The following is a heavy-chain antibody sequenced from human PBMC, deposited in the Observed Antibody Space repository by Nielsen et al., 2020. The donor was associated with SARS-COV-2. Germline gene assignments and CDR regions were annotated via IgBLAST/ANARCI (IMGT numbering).Heavy chain of an antibody. J-gene: IGHJ6*02. Sequence: GSLRLSCTVSGGSISSYYWSWIRQPPGKGLEWIGYIYYSGSTNYNPSLKSRVTISVDTSKNQFSLKLSSVTAADTAVYYCARYIAAAGTYYYYGMDVWGQGTTVTVSS. CDR3: ARYIAAAGTYYYYGMDV. D-gene: IGHD6-13*01. V-gene: IGHV4-59*13. CDR1: GGSISSYY. CDR2: IYYSGST.